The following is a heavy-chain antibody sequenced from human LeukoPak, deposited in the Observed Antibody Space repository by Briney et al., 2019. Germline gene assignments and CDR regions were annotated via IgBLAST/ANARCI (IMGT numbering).Heavy chain of an antibody. Sequence: SETLSLTCTVSGGSISSSSYYWGWIRQPPGKGLEWIGNIYYSGNTYYNPSLKSRVTISVDTSKNQFSLKLRSVTAADTAVYYCARPKSRLSWFDPWGRGTLVTVSS. CDR1: GGSISSSSYY. J-gene: IGHJ5*02. V-gene: IGHV4-39*01. CDR3: ARPKSRLSWFDP. CDR2: IYYSGNT.